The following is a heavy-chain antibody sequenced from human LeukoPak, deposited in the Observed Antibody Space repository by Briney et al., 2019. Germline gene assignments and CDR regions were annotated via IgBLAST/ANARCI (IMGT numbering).Heavy chain of an antibody. CDR1: GGSFSGYY. V-gene: IGHV4-34*01. D-gene: IGHD3-3*01. CDR3: ARGLLGYDFWSGYSAIYFDY. Sequence: PSETLSLTCAVYGGSFSGYYWSWIRRPPGKGLEWIGEINHSGSTNYNPSLKSRVTISVDTSKNQFSLKLSSVTAADTAVYYCARGLLGYDFWSGYSAIYFDYWGQGTLVTVSS. J-gene: IGHJ4*02. CDR2: INHSGST.